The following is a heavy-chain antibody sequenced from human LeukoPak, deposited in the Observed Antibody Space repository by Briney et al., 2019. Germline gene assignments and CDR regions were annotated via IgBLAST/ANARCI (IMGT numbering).Heavy chain of an antibody. Sequence: PGGSLRLSCATSGFTFNTYAMSWVRQAPGRGLEWVSAISPSGDNIYYADSVKGRFTISRDNSRNTLYLQMNSLRDEDTALYYCAIMHGYYDGSGYWVQWGQGTLVTVSS. V-gene: IGHV3-23*01. CDR1: GFTFNTYA. CDR3: AIMHGYYDGSGYWVQ. CDR2: ISPSGDNI. D-gene: IGHD3-22*01. J-gene: IGHJ4*02.